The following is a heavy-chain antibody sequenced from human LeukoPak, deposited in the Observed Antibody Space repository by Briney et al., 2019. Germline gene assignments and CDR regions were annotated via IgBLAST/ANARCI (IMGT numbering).Heavy chain of an antibody. D-gene: IGHD1-14*01. CDR1: GFTFSSYS. Sequence: GGSLRLSCAASGFTFSSYSMNWVRQAPGKGLEWVSSISSISSHIFYADSVKGRFTISRDNARNSLYLQMNSLRAEDTAVYYCARGGIVWGKGTTVTISS. CDR3: ARGGIV. V-gene: IGHV3-21*01. CDR2: ISSISSHI. J-gene: IGHJ6*04.